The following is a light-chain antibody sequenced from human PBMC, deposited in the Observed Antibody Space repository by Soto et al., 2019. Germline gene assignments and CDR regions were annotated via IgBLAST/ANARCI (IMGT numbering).Light chain of an antibody. CDR1: SSNIGSNT. J-gene: IGLJ2*01. CDR2: SNN. Sequence: QSVLTQPPSASGTPGQRVTISCSGSSSNIGSNTVNWYQQLPGTAPKLLIYSNNQRPSGVPDRFSGSKSGTSASLAISGLQSEDEADYYCAAWDDSLVVFGGGTNSPS. V-gene: IGLV1-44*01. CDR3: AAWDDSLVV.